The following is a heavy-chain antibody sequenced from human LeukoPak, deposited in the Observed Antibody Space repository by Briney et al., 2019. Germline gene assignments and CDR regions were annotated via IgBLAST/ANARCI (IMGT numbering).Heavy chain of an antibody. D-gene: IGHD3-10*01. CDR3: QFGSGSYYNIPDNWFDP. J-gene: IGHJ5*02. CDR1: GFTFSSYS. Sequence: GGSLRLSCAASGFTFSSYSMIWVRQAPGKGLEWVSYISGSGSTIYYADSVKGRFTISRDNAKNSLYLQMNSLRAEDTAVYYCQFGSGSYYNIPDNWFDPWGQGTLVTVSS. V-gene: IGHV3-48*04. CDR2: ISGSGSTI.